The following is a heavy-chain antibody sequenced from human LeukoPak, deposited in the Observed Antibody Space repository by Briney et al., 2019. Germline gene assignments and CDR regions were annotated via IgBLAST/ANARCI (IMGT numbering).Heavy chain of an antibody. V-gene: IGHV3-30-3*01. D-gene: IGHD3-3*01. CDR1: GFTFSSYA. J-gene: IGHJ4*02. CDR3: ARDSDALRFLEWLSPDY. CDR2: ISYDGSNK. Sequence: GGSLRLSCAASGFTFSSYAMHWVRQAPGKGLEWVAVISYDGSNKYYADSVKGRFTISRDNSKNTLYLQMNSLRAEDTAVYYCARDSDALRFLEWLSPDYWDQGTLVTVSS.